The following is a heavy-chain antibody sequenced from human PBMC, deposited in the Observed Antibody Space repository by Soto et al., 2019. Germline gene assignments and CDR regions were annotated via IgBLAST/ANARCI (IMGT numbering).Heavy chain of an antibody. CDR1: GGSVRRGNYY. D-gene: IGHD3-10*01. J-gene: IGHJ4*02. CDR3: ARADYATGSYYPDY. Sequence: QVQLQESGPGLVKPSQTLSLTCTVSGGSVRRGNYYWSWMRQFPGKGLEWIGYISNSGRTHYNPSLMSRITILVDTSKNLFFLELRSVTAADTALYYCARADYATGSYYPDYWGQGTLVTVSS. V-gene: IGHV4-31*03. CDR2: ISNSGRT.